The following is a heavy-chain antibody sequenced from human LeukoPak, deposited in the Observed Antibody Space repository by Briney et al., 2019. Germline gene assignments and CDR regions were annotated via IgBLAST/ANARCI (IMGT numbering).Heavy chain of an antibody. V-gene: IGHV3-21*01. CDR3: ARGAQYSSSHFDY. Sequence: GGSLRLSCAASGFTFSSYSMNWVRQAPGKGLEWVSSISSSSSYIYYADSVKGRFTISRDNAKNSLYLQMSSLRAEDTAVYYCARGAQYSSSHFDYWGQGTLVTVSS. J-gene: IGHJ4*02. CDR2: ISSSSSYI. D-gene: IGHD6-6*01. CDR1: GFTFSSYS.